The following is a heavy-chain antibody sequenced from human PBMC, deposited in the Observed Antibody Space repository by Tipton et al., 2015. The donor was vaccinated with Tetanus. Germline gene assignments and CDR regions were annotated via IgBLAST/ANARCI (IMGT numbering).Heavy chain of an antibody. CDR2: INHSGST. CDR1: GGSFSGYY. D-gene: IGHD2-8*01. V-gene: IGHV4-34*01. Sequence: TLSLTCAVYGGSFSGYYWSWIRQPPGKGLEWIGEINHSGSTNYNPSLKSRVTISVDTSKNQFSLKLSSVTAADTAVYYCARGLVVLFDPWGQGTLVTVSS. J-gene: IGHJ5*02. CDR3: ARGLVVLFDP.